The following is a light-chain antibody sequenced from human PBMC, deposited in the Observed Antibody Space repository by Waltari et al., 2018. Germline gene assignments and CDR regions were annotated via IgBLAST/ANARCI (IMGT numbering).Light chain of an antibody. CDR3: QQYNNWPPLT. CDR2: GAS. V-gene: IGKV3-15*01. CDR1: QSVSSN. J-gene: IGKJ4*01. Sequence: EIVMTQSPATLSVSPGERATLSCRASQSVSSNLAWYQQKPGQPPRLLIYGASTRATGSPARCSGSGSGTEFTLTISSMQAEDFAVYYCQQYNNWPPLTFGGGTKVEIK.